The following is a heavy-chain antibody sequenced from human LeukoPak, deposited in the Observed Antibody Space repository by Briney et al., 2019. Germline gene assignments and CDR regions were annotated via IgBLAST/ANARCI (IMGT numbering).Heavy chain of an antibody. J-gene: IGHJ3*02. Sequence: PGGSLRLSCAASGFTFSSYAMSWVRQAPGKGLEWVSAISGSGGSTYYADSVKGRFTISRDNSKNTLYLQMNSLRAEDTAVYYCAKGKPSGRQQWLGYDAFDIWGQGTMVTVSS. CDR1: GFTFSSYA. CDR3: AKGKPSGRQQWLGYDAFDI. CDR2: ISGSGGST. D-gene: IGHD6-19*01. V-gene: IGHV3-23*01.